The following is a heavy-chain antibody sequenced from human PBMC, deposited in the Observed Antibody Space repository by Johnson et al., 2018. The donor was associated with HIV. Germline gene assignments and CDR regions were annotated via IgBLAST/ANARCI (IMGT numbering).Heavy chain of an antibody. CDR3: ARDSTPWGGEHVGYAFDL. V-gene: IGHV3-7*01. D-gene: IGHD4-17*01. Sequence: VQLVESGGGLVQPGGSLRLSCAASGFTVSSNYMNWVRQAPGKGLEWVANIKQDGSEKYYVDSVKGRFTISRDNAKNSLYLQMNSLRAEDTGVYYCARDSTPWGGEHVGYAFDLWGRGTLVTISS. CDR1: GFTVSSNY. J-gene: IGHJ3*01. CDR2: IKQDGSEK.